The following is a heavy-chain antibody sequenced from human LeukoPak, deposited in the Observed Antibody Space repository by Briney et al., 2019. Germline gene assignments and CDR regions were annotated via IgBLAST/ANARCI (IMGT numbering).Heavy chain of an antibody. V-gene: IGHV3-7*05. CDR1: GLTYNFYW. Sequence: GGSVSLSCAACGLTYNFYWMTGLRQAPGKGLEWLANIKQDGSNKYYVDSVKGRFTISRDNAKNSLYLQMNSLRAEDTAVHYCASVGAWLHYDYWGQGTLVTVSS. CDR3: ASVGAWLHYDY. CDR2: IKQDGSNK. J-gene: IGHJ4*02. D-gene: IGHD4/OR15-4a*01.